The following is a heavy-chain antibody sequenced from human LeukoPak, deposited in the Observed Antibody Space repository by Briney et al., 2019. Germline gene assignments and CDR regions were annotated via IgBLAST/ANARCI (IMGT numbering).Heavy chain of an antibody. D-gene: IGHD1-1*01. V-gene: IGHV3-20*04. CDR1: GFTFDDYG. Sequence: GGSLRLSCAASGFTFDDYGMSWVRQAPGKGPEWVSGINWNGGSTGYADSVKGRFTISRDNAKNSLYLQMNSLRAEDTALYYCARGGWNDHIGYWGQGTLVTVSS. J-gene: IGHJ4*02. CDR3: ARGGWNDHIGY. CDR2: INWNGGST.